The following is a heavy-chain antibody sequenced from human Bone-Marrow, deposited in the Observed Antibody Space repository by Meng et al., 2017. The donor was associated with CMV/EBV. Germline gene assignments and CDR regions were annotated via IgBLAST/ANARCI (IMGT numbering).Heavy chain of an antibody. D-gene: IGHD6-6*01. CDR2: ISGHNGKT. Sequence: KASGYTFSNYGISWVRQAPGQGLEWMGWISGHNGKTHSIRKFQGRLTMTTDTSTRTSYMGLRSLRSGDTAVYYCARDVEYTSSSPGFWGQGTLVTVSS. J-gene: IGHJ4*02. V-gene: IGHV1-18*01. CDR3: ARDVEYTSSSPGF. CDR1: GYTFSNYG.